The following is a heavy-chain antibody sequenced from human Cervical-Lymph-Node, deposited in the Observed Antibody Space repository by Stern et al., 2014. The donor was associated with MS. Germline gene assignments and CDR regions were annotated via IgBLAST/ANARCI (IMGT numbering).Heavy chain of an antibody. Sequence: EVQLVESRGGLVQPGSSLTLSCAASAFTFDNYAMHWVRQAPGKGLEWVSGITWHSRAIGYADSVEGRFTISRDNAKNSLYLQMNSLKLEDTALYYCVKVHVGASGTLRGAFDIWGQGTMVTVSS. V-gene: IGHV3-9*01. D-gene: IGHD6-13*01. J-gene: IGHJ3*02. CDR2: ITWHSRAI. CDR3: VKVHVGASGTLRGAFDI. CDR1: AFTFDNYA.